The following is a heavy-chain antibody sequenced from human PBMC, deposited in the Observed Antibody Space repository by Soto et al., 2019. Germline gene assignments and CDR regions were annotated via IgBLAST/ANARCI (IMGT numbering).Heavy chain of an antibody. CDR2: IIPILEAT. CDR3: AAAYCGNECPPNRAFYYFGCDV. V-gene: IGHV1-69*01. Sequence: QVQLVQSGAEVRKPGSSVKVSCRASGGTFSDFTVTWVRQAPGQGLEWMGGIIPILEATKYAQTFQDRVTFTADESTSTVFMELSSLRSDDKAVYFCAAAYCGNECPPNRAFYYFGCDVWGQGTTVTVSS. J-gene: IGHJ6*02. D-gene: IGHD2-21*01. CDR1: GGTFSDFT.